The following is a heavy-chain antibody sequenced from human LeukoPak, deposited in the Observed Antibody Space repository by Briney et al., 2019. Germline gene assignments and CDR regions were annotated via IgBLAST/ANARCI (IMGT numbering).Heavy chain of an antibody. CDR1: GGSISSSSYY. V-gene: IGHV4-39*07. D-gene: IGHD2-2*01. CDR3: ARASSSAPRLGFDP. Sequence: SETLSLTCTVSGGSISSSSYYWGWIRQPPGKGLEWIGSIYYSGSTYYNPSLKSRVTISVDTSKNQFSLNLSSVTAADTAVYYCARASSSAPRLGFDPWGQGTQVTVSS. CDR2: IYYSGST. J-gene: IGHJ5*02.